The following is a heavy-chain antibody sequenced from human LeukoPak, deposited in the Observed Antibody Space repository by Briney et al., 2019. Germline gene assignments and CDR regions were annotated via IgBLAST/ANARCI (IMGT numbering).Heavy chain of an antibody. CDR3: AREDGYCSGGNCYSYFDS. CDR1: GFTFSSYV. D-gene: IGHD2-15*01. V-gene: IGHV3-74*01. Sequence: GGSLRLSCETAGFTFSSYVMHWVCRTPGKGLVWVSRISHDGIISYADSVKGRFTISRDNTRNSLFLQMYSLRAEDTAVYFCAREDGYCSGGNCYSYFDSWGQGTLVTVSS. J-gene: IGHJ4*02. CDR2: ISHDGII.